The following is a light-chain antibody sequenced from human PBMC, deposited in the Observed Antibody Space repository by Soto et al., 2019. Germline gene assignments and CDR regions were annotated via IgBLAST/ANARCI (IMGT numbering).Light chain of an antibody. CDR1: QSISSW. V-gene: IGKV1-5*01. CDR3: QQYNSSPLT. CDR2: DAS. Sequence: DIQMTQSPSTLSASVGYRVTITCRASQSISSWLAWYQQKPGKAPKLLIYDASSLESGVPSRFSGSGSGTEFTLTISSLQPDDFATYYCQQYNSSPLTFGGGTKVEIK. J-gene: IGKJ4*01.